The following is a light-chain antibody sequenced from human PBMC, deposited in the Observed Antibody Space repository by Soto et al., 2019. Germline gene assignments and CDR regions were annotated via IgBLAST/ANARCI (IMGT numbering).Light chain of an antibody. CDR2: DAF. V-gene: IGKV3-11*01. J-gene: IGKJ4*01. CDR1: QSVRNH. Sequence: EIVWTQSPATLSLSPGERATLSCRTSQSVRNHLVWYQQKPGQAPRLLIYDAFIRATGIPARFSGSGSGTDFTLTISSLEPEDFAVYYCQHRAIWPISFGGGTKVEIK. CDR3: QHRAIWPIS.